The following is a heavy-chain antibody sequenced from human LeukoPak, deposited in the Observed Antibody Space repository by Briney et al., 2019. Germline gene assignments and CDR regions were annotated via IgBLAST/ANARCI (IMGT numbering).Heavy chain of an antibody. CDR1: GGTFSSYA. CDR2: IILPLDIT. J-gene: IGHJ4*02. CDR3: ARSSVTGHFDF. Sequence: SVKVSCKASGGTFSSYAISWVRQAPGQGLEWMGKIILPLDITNYAQQFQGGVTITTDKSTDTVFLELSSLRSQDTAVYYCARSSVTGHFDFWGQGTLVTVSS. D-gene: IGHD6-19*01. V-gene: IGHV1-69*04.